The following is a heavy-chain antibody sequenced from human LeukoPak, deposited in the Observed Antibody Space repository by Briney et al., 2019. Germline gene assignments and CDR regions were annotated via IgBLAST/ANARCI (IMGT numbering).Heavy chain of an antibody. CDR2: INHSGST. D-gene: IGHD2-21*02. Sequence: PSETLSLTCAVYGGSFSGYYWSWIRQPPGKGLEWIGEINHSGSTNYNPSLKSRVTISVDTSKNQFSLKLSSVTAADTAVYYCARGIYCGGDCYSRHIDYWGQGTLVTVSS. CDR3: ARGIYCGGDCYSRHIDY. J-gene: IGHJ4*02. V-gene: IGHV4-34*01. CDR1: GGSFSGYY.